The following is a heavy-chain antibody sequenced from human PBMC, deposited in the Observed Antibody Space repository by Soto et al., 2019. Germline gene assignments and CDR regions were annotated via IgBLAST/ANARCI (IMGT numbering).Heavy chain of an antibody. Sequence: ASVKVSCKXSGGTFINYAISWVRQAPGQGLEWMGGIIPIFGTTNYAQQFQGRLTITADVSTSTAYMELSGLTSDDTAVYYCAREQRDVWGRYRYDKYFDYWGQGSLVAVSS. CDR3: AREQRDVWGRYRYDKYFDY. D-gene: IGHD3-16*02. J-gene: IGHJ4*02. V-gene: IGHV1-69*13. CDR1: GGTFINYA. CDR2: IIPIFGTT.